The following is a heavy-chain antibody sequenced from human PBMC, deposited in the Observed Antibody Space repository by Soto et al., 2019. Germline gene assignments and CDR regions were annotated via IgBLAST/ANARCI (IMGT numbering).Heavy chain of an antibody. D-gene: IGHD4-17*01. Sequence: QVQLVQSGAEVKKPGSSVKVSCKASGGTFSSYTISWVRQAPGQGLEWMGRIIPILGIANYGQKFQGRVTITADKATSTAYMKLSSLSSEDTAVYYCARDDPSNGCGDYKFDYWGQGTLVTVSS. J-gene: IGHJ4*02. CDR1: GGTFSSYT. CDR3: ARDDPSNGCGDYKFDY. CDR2: IIPILGIA. V-gene: IGHV1-69*08.